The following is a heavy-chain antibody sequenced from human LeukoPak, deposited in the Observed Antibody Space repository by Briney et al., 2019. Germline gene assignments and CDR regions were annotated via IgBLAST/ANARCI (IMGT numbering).Heavy chain of an antibody. Sequence: PGGSLRLSCAASGFTFSSYAMSWVRQAPGKGLEWVSAISGSGGSTYYADSVKGRFTISRDNSKNTPYLQMNSLRAEDTAVYYCAKALGVRGVFDYWGQGTLVTVSS. J-gene: IGHJ4*02. CDR2: ISGSGGST. CDR1: GFTFSSYA. D-gene: IGHD3-10*01. V-gene: IGHV3-23*01. CDR3: AKALGVRGVFDY.